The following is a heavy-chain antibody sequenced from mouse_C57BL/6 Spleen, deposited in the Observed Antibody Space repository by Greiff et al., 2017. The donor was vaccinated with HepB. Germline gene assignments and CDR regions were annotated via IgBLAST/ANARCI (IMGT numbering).Heavy chain of an antibody. D-gene: IGHD1-1*01. CDR2: IYPGDGDT. CDR3: ASVHYGSSYFDY. CDR1: GYAFSSSW. J-gene: IGHJ2*01. Sequence: QVQLQQSGPELVKPGASVKISCKASGYAFSSSWMNWVKQRPGKGLEWIGRIYPGDGDTNYNGKFKGKATLTADKSSSTAYMQLSSLTSEDSAVYFCASVHYGSSYFDYWGQGTTLTVSS. V-gene: IGHV1-82*01.